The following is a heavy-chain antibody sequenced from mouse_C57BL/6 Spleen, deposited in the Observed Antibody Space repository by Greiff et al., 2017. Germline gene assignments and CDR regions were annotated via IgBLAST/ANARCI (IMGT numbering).Heavy chain of an antibody. CDR1: GFNIKDDY. V-gene: IGHV14-4*01. CDR2: IDPENGDP. J-gene: IGHJ2*01. CDR3: TFYDGYYFDY. Sequence: VQLQQSGAELVRPGASVKLSCTASGFNIKDDYMHWVKQRPEQGLEWIGWIDPENGDPEYASKFQGKATITADTSSNTAYLQLSSLTSEDTAVYYCTFYDGYYFDYWGQGTTLTVSS. D-gene: IGHD2-3*01.